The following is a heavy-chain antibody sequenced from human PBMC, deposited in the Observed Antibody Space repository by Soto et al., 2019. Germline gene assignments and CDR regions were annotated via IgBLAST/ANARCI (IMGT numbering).Heavy chain of an antibody. CDR1: GGSHSSYY. D-gene: IGHD3-16*01. V-gene: IGHV4-59*01. J-gene: IGHJ6*02. CDR3: ARDWGRGMDV. CDR2: VYYSGST. Sequence: QVQLQESGPGLVKPSETLSLTCTVSGGSHSSYYWSWIRQPPGKGLEWIGYVYYSGSTNYNPSLKTRVTRSVDTSKNQFSLKLSSVTAADPAVYYCARDWGRGMDVWGQGTTVTVSS.